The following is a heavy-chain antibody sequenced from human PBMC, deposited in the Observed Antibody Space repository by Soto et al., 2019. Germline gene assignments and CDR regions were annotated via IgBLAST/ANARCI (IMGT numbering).Heavy chain of an antibody. CDR3: ARSIHPGRIMITCGGVMGY. D-gene: IGHD3-16*01. CDR1: GGTFSSYA. Sequence: QVQLVQSGAEVKKPGSSVKVSCKASGGTFSSYAISWVRQAPGQGLEWMGGIIPIFGTANYAQKFQGRVSITADESTSTAYMGLSSLRSEDTAVYYCARSIHPGRIMITCGGVMGYWGQGTLVTVSS. CDR2: IIPIFGTA. V-gene: IGHV1-69*01. J-gene: IGHJ4*02.